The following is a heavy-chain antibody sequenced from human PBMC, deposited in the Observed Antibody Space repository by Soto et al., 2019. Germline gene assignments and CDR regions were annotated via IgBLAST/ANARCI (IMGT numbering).Heavy chain of an antibody. V-gene: IGHV1-3*01. CDR2: INDGNGNT. CDR1: GYSFTSLA. Sequence: QVQLVQSGAEVKKPGASLKVSCKASGYSFTSLAIHWLRQAPGQRLEWMGWINDGNGNTNYSQNFQGRVTITRDTSANTAYMELSSLRSEDTAVYSCARDSMAAIAGDYWGQGTLVTVPS. D-gene: IGHD2-2*01. CDR3: ARDSMAAIAGDY. J-gene: IGHJ4*02.